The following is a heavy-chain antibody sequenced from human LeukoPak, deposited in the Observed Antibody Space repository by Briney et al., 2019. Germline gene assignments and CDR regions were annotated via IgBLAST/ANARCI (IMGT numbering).Heavy chain of an antibody. Sequence: GASVKVSCKASGYTFTSHHMYWVRQAPGQGLEWMGWISAYDGNSNYAEKLQGRVTMTTDTSTSTAYMELRNVRSDDTAVYYCARDGKGRYDFRENDYWGQGTPVTVSS. D-gene: IGHD3-3*01. J-gene: IGHJ4*02. CDR2: ISAYDGNS. V-gene: IGHV1-18*04. CDR1: GYTFTSHH. CDR3: ARDGKGRYDFRENDY.